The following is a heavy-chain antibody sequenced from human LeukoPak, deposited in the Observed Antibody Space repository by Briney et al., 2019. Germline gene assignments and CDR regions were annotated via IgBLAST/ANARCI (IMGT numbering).Heavy chain of an antibody. CDR3: ARGPNYSGYGNFDY. Sequence: SQTLSLTCTVSGGSISSGSYYWSWIRQPPGKGLEWIGYIYYTGSTTYNPSLESRITISVDTSKNQFSLELTSVTAADTAVYYCARGPNYSGYGNFDYWGQGTLVTVSS. CDR2: IYYTGST. J-gene: IGHJ4*02. V-gene: IGHV4-61*01. D-gene: IGHD5-12*01. CDR1: GGSISSGSYY.